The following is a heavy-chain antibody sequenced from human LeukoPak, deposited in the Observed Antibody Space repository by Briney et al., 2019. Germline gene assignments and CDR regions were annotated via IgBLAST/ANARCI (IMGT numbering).Heavy chain of an antibody. CDR2: INPSGGST. Sequence: GASVKVSFKASGYTFTSYYMHWVRQAPGQGLEWMGIINPSGGSTSYAQKFQGRVTMTRDTSTSTVYMELSSLRSEDTAVYYCAREGSRIVVVTDHYFDYWGQGTLVTVSS. CDR3: AREGSRIVVVTDHYFDY. J-gene: IGHJ4*02. D-gene: IGHD2-21*02. CDR1: GYTFTSYY. V-gene: IGHV1-46*01.